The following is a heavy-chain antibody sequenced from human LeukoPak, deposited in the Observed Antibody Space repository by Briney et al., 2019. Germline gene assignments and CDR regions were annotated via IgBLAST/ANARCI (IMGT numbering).Heavy chain of an antibody. CDR2: IYYSGST. D-gene: IGHD3-22*01. J-gene: IGHJ4*02. V-gene: IGHV4-39*01. CDR3: ARLIRVFYYDSSGMYYFDY. Sequence: SETLSLTCTVSGDSISSSSYYSAWIRQPPGKGLEWIGSIYYSGSTYYNPSLKSRVTISVDTSKNQFSLNPSSVTAADTAVYYCARLIRVFYYDSSGMYYFDYWGQGTLVTVSS. CDR1: GDSISSSSYY.